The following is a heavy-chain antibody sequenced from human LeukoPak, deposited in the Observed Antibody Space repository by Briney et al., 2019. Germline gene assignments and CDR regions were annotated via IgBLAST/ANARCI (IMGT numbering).Heavy chain of an antibody. CDR2: ISSNGGST. CDR3: ARAVVGATFGYFDY. CDR1: GFTFSSYA. Sequence: GGSPRLSCAASGFTFSSYAMHWVRQAPGKGLEYVSAISSNGGSTYYANSVKGRFTISRDNSKNTLYLQTGSLRAEDMAVYYCARAVVGATFGYFDYWGQGTLVTVSS. V-gene: IGHV3-64*01. J-gene: IGHJ4*02. D-gene: IGHD1-26*01.